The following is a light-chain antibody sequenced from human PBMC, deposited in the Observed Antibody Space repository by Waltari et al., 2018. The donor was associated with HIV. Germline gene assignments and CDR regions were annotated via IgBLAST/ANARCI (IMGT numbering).Light chain of an antibody. CDR2: GAF. CDR3: QQYNNWSPWT. V-gene: IGKV3-15*01. J-gene: IGKJ1*01. Sequence: DIVMTQSPATLSVSPGSRATLSCRASQSVSSNLAWYQQKPGQAPRLLIYGAFTRATGIPARFSGRGSGTEFTLTISSLQSEDFAIYYCQQYNNWSPWTFGQGTKVEIK. CDR1: QSVSSN.